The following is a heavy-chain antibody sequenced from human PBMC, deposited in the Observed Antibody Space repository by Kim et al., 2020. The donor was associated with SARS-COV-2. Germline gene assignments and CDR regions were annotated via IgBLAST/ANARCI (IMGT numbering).Heavy chain of an antibody. CDR1: GGTFSSYA. V-gene: IGHV1-69*13. D-gene: IGHD2-21*02. CDR3: ARVTDAYCGGDCYSFLVY. J-gene: IGHJ4*02. CDR2: IIPIFGTA. Sequence: SVKVSCKASGGTFSSYAISWVRQAPGQGLEWMGGIIPIFGTANYAQKFQGRVTITADESTSTAYMELSSLRSEDTAVYYCARVTDAYCGGDCYSFLVYWGQGTLDTVSS.